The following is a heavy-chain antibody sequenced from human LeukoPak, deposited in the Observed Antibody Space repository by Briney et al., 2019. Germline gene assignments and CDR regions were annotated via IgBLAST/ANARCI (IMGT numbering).Heavy chain of an antibody. CDR2: IKSSSHGGTT. CDR3: TTSDIVPEVIARSYFDA. CDR1: GFTFSNAW. D-gene: IGHD2-8*01. Sequence: GGSLRLPYAASGFTFSNAWMSWVRQAPGKGLEWLGHIKSSSHGGTTDYAAPVKGRFTISRDDSKNTLYLQMNSLQTDDTAVYYCTTSDIVPEVIARSYFDAWGQGTLVTVSS. J-gene: IGHJ5*02. V-gene: IGHV3-15*01.